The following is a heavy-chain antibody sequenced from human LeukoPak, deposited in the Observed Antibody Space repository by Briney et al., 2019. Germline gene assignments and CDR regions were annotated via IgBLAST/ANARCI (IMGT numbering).Heavy chain of an antibody. CDR3: ARDRRDSSSSRFFDY. CDR2: INPSGGST. J-gene: IGHJ4*02. Sequence: ASVKVSCKASGYTFTSYYMHWVRQAPGQGLEWMGIINPSGGSTSYAQKFQGRVAMTRDTSTSTVYMELSSLRSEDTAVYYCARDRRDSSSSRFFDYWGQGTLVTVSS. D-gene: IGHD6-6*01. CDR1: GYTFTSYY. V-gene: IGHV1-46*01.